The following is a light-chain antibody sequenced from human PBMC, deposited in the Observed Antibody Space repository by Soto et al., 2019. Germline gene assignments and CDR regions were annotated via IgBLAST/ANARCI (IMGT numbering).Light chain of an antibody. V-gene: IGKV3-20*01. J-gene: IGKJ1*01. CDR2: GAS. Sequence: EIVLTQSPGTLSLSPGDRATLSCRTSQSVNSTSLAWYQQKPGQAPRLLIHGASSRATGIPDRLSGSGSGTDFTLTISRLEPEDFAVYFCQRYYDSLWTFGQGTKVEIK. CDR3: QRYYDSLWT. CDR1: QSVNSTS.